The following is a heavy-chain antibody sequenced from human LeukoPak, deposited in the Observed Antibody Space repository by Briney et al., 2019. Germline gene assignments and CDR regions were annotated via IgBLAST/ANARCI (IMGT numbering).Heavy chain of an antibody. CDR3: ARVERGYSYGPTYYYYYMDV. CDR2: TYHSGST. Sequence: PSETLSLTCTVSGYSISSGYYWGWIRQPPGKGLEWIGSTYHSGSTYYNPSLKSRVTISVDTSKNQFSLKLSSVTAADTAVYYCARVERGYSYGPTYYYYYMDVWGKGTTVTVSS. J-gene: IGHJ6*03. D-gene: IGHD5-18*01. CDR1: GYSISSGYY. V-gene: IGHV4-38-2*02.